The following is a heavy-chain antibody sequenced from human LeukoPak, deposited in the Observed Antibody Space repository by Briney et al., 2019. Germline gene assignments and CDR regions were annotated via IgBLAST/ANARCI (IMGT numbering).Heavy chain of an antibody. CDR2: IYYSGGT. Sequence: SETLSLTCTVSGGSISSGGYYWSWIRQHPGKGLEWIGYIYYSGGTYYNSSLKSRVTISVDTSKNQFSLKLSSVTAADTAVYYCARVGRSGGYFDYWGQGTLVTVSS. D-gene: IGHD3-10*01. CDR3: ARVGRSGGYFDY. V-gene: IGHV4-31*03. J-gene: IGHJ4*02. CDR1: GGSISSGGYY.